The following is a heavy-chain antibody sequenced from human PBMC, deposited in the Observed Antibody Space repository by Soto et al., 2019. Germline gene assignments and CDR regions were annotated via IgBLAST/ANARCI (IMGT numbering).Heavy chain of an antibody. CDR1: GFRFSTYA. V-gene: IGHV3-64D*06. CDR2: IINTGGST. CDR3: ARGRGTRLSDFDY. Sequence: PGGSLRLSCSASGFRFSTYAMHWVRQAPGKGLEYLSTIINTGGSTYYADSVKGRFTISRDNSKNTLYLQMSRLRSDDTAVYYCARGRGTRLSDFDYWGQGTLVTVSS. D-gene: IGHD1-1*01. J-gene: IGHJ4*02.